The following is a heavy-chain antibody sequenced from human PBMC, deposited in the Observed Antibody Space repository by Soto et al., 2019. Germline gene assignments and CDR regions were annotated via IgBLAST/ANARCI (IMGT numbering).Heavy chain of an antibody. CDR3: AGDPTTGRDRNAFDI. V-gene: IGHV4-31*03. Sequence: QVQLQESGPGLVKPSQTLSLTCTVSGGSISSGGYYWSWIRQHPGKGLEWIGYIYYSGSTYYNPSLKSRVTISVDTSKNQCSLKLSSVTAADTAVYYGAGDPTTGRDRNAFDIWGQGTMVTVSS. CDR2: IYYSGST. D-gene: IGHD4-17*01. CDR1: GGSISSGGYY. J-gene: IGHJ3*02.